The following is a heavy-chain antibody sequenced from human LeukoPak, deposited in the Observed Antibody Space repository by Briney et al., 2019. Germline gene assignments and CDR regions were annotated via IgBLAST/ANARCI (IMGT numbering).Heavy chain of an antibody. CDR3: AREDSYGYYFDY. D-gene: IGHD5-18*01. V-gene: IGHV1-2*02. CDR1: GYTFTGYY. J-gene: IGHJ4*02. CDR2: INPNSGGT. Sequence: ASVKVSCKASGYTFTGYYMHWVRQAPGQGLEWMGWINPNSGGTNYAQKFQGRVTMTRDTSISTAYMELSRLRSDDTAVSYCAREDSYGYYFDYWGQGTLVTVSS.